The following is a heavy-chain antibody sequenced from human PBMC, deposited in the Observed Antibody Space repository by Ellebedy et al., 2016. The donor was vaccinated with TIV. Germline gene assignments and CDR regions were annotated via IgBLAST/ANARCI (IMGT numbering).Heavy chain of an antibody. J-gene: IGHJ4*02. D-gene: IGHD1-26*01. CDR2: ISSSSSYI. CDR1: GFTFSSYS. V-gene: IGHV3-21*01. Sequence: PGESLKISCAASGFTFSSYSMNWVRQAPGKGLEWVSSISSSSSYIYYADSVKGRFTISRDNAKNSLYLQMNGLRAEDTAVYYCARDFSELPFDYWGQGTLVTVSS. CDR3: ARDFSELPFDY.